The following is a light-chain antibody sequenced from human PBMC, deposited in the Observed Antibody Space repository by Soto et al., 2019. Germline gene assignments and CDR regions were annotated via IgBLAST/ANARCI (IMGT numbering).Light chain of an antibody. V-gene: IGKV1-39*01. Sequence: DIQMTQSPSTLSASVGDRVTITCRASQSIHIWLAWYQQTPGRAPKFLISAASSLQSGVPSRFSGSGSGTDFTLTISSLQPEDFATYYCQQSYYTPLTFGGGTKVDIK. CDR1: QSIHIW. CDR3: QQSYYTPLT. J-gene: IGKJ4*01. CDR2: AAS.